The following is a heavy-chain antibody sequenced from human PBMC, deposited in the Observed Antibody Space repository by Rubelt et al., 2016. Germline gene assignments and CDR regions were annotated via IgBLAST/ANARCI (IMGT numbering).Heavy chain of an antibody. J-gene: IGHJ4*02. CDR1: GGSFSGYY. V-gene: IGHV4-34*11. CDR3: ARSVGRSLLEY. D-gene: IGHD3-10*01. CDR2: IYYSGST. Sequence: QVQLQQWGAGLLKPSETLSLTCAVYGGSFSGYYWSWIRQPPGKGLEWIGYIYYSGSTNYNPSLKSRVTISVDTSKNQFSLKLNSVTAAETSVYHCARSVGRSLLEYWGQGTLVTVSS.